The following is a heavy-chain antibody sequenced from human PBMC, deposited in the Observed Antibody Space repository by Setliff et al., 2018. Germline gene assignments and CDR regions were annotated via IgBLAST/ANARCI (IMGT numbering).Heavy chain of an antibody. CDR2: IYYSGNT. Sequence: SETLSLTCTVSGGSISSSNYYWGWIRQPPGKGLEWIAHIYYSGNTFYNPSLGSRLTISEDTSKNQFSLKMSSMTAADTAVYYCARFLNPRDGYQNSPGFDFWGQGTLVTVSS. V-gene: IGHV4-39*01. CDR3: ARFLNPRDGYQNSPGFDF. J-gene: IGHJ4*02. CDR1: GGSISSSNYY. D-gene: IGHD5-12*01.